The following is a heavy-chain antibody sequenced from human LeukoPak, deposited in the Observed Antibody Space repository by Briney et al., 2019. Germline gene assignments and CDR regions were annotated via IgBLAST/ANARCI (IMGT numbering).Heavy chain of an antibody. CDR1: GFTFSSYS. D-gene: IGHD2-15*01. V-gene: IGHV3-48*04. CDR3: ARGYSRAAFDI. Sequence: AGGSLRLSCAASGFTFSSYSMNWVRQAPGKGLEWVSYISSSSSTIYYADSVKGRFTISRDNAKNSLYLQMNSLRAEDTAVYYCARGYSRAAFDIWGQGTVVAVSS. CDR2: ISSSSSTI. J-gene: IGHJ3*02.